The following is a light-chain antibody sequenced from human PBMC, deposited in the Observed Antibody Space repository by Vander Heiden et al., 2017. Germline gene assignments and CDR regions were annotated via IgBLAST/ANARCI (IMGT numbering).Light chain of an antibody. Sequence: EIVLTQSPGTLSLSPGERATLSCRASQSVSSSDLAWYQQKPGQAPRLLIYGASSRATGIPDRFSGSASGTDFTLTISILDPEDFTVYYCQLDGISRLTFGGGTKVEIK. CDR3: QLDGISRLT. J-gene: IGKJ4*01. V-gene: IGKV3-20*01. CDR1: QSVSSSD. CDR2: GAS.